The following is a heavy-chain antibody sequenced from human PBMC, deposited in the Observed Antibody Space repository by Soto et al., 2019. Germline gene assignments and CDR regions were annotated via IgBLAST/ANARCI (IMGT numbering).Heavy chain of an antibody. V-gene: IGHV3-33*01. CDR1: GFTFSSYG. CDR2: IWYDGSNK. J-gene: IGHJ6*02. CDR3: ARDDYGFYYYGMDV. Sequence: ESGGGVVQPGRSLRLSCAASGFTFSSYGMHWVRQAPGKGLEWVAVIWYDGSNKYYADSVKGRFTISRDNSKNTLYLQMNSLRAEDTAVYYCARDDYGFYYYGMDVWGQGTTVTVSS. D-gene: IGHD4-17*01.